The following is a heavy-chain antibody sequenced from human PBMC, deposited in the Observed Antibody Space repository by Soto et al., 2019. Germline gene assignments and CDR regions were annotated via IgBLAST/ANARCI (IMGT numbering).Heavy chain of an antibody. CDR3: AHRGSGSPYSDFWSGYSDPINVFDY. J-gene: IGHJ4*02. CDR2: IYWDDDK. Sequence: QITLKESGPTLVKPTQTLTLTCTFSGFSLSTSGVGVGWIRQPPGKALEWLALIYWDDDKRYSPSLKSRLTITKDTSKNQVVLTMTNLDPVDTATYYCAHRGSGSPYSDFWSGYSDPINVFDYWGQGTLVTVSS. V-gene: IGHV2-5*02. D-gene: IGHD3-3*01. CDR1: GFSLSTSGVG.